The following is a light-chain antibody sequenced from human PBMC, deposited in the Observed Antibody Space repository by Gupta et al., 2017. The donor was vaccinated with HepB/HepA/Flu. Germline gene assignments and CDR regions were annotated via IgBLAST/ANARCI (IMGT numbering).Light chain of an antibody. V-gene: IGLV1-51*02. Sequence: QSVFTPPPSVSAAPGQNVTLSWFGRNYGSWYKTGPGAAPKLLMSEKVKRPSGIPDRFSDSKSGTSATLVMTGVQPEDEADYYCGMGERTRSVMVFGGGTKLTVL. CDR3: GMGERTRSVMV. J-gene: IGLJ2*01. CDR1: GRNY. CDR2: EKV.